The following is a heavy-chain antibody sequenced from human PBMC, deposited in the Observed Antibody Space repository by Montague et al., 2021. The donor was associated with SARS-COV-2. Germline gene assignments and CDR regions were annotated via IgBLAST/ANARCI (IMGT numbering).Heavy chain of an antibody. CDR1: GGSISRHY. CDR2: IYSSGST. D-gene: IGHD2-8*01. Sequence: SETLSLTCSVSGGSISRHYWSWNRQPPGKGLEWIGYIYSSGSTNYNPSLQSRLTMSVDTSKNQFSLKLSSVTAADTAVYYCARVLRSCTNGVCRTYYYYGMDVWGQGTTVTVSS. CDR3: ARVLRSCTNGVCRTYYYYGMDV. V-gene: IGHV4-59*11. J-gene: IGHJ6*02.